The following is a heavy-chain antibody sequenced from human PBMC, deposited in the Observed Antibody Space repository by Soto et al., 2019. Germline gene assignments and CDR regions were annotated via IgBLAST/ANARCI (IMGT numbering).Heavy chain of an antibody. Sequence: ASVKVSCKASGYTFTSYGISWVRQAPGQGLEWMGWISAYNGNTNYAQKLQGRVTMTTDTSTSTAYMELRSLRSDDTAVYYCAREVDYYDSSSDVDYWGQGTLVTVSS. CDR2: ISAYNGNT. CDR1: GYTFTSYG. CDR3: AREVDYYDSSSDVDY. J-gene: IGHJ4*02. V-gene: IGHV1-18*01. D-gene: IGHD3-22*01.